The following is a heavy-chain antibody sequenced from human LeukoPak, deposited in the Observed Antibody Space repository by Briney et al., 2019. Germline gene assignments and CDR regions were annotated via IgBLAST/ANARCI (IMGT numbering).Heavy chain of an antibody. D-gene: IGHD3-16*01. Sequence: EASVKVSCKASGGTFSSYAISWVRQAPGQGLEWMGGIIPIFGTANYAQKFQGRVTITTHEYPSTAYMEPSSLRSEDPAVYYCARQGDDRNSHWFDPWGQGTPVPVSS. CDR1: GGTFSSYA. CDR3: ARQGDDRNSHWFDP. V-gene: IGHV1-69*05. J-gene: IGHJ5*02. CDR2: IIPIFGTA.